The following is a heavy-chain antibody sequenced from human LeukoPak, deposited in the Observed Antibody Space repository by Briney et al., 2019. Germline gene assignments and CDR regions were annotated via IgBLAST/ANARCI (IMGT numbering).Heavy chain of an antibody. D-gene: IGHD3-10*01. CDR2: INHSGST. V-gene: IGHV4-34*01. CDR3: ARVQDYYGSGSYYSPFDY. J-gene: IGHJ4*02. CDR1: GGSLSGYH. Sequence: SETLSLTCAVYGGSLSGYHWSWIRQPPGKGLEWIGEINHSGSTNYNPSLKSRVTISVDTSKNQFSLKLSSVTAADTAVYYCARVQDYYGSGSYYSPFDYWGQGTLVTVSS.